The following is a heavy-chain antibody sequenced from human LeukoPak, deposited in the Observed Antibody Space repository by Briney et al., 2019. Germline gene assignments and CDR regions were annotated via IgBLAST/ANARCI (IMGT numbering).Heavy chain of an antibody. CDR1: GYSISSGYY. Sequence: PSETPSLTCAVSGYSISSGYYCGWIRQPPGQGLVWIGSIYHSGITYYNPSLKSRVTISVDTSKNQFSLKLSSVTAADTALYYCARKEEGDYIDLWGQGTLVTVSS. V-gene: IGHV4-38-2*01. CDR3: ARKEEGDYIDL. D-gene: IGHD4-17*01. J-gene: IGHJ5*02. CDR2: IYHSGIT.